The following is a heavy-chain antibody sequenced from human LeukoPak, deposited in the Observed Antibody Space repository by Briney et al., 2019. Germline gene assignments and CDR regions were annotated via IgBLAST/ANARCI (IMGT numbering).Heavy chain of an antibody. CDR2: INHSGST. CDR3: ARGRFMVRGVMGRRPTDNWFDP. V-gene: IGHV4-34*01. Sequence: SETLSLTCAVYGGSFSGYYWSWVRQPPGKGLEWLGEINHSGSTNYNQSLKSRVTISVDTSKNQFSLKLSSVTAADTAVYYCARGRFMVRGVMGRRPTDNWFDPWGQGTLVTVSS. J-gene: IGHJ5*02. D-gene: IGHD3-10*01. CDR1: GGSFSGYY.